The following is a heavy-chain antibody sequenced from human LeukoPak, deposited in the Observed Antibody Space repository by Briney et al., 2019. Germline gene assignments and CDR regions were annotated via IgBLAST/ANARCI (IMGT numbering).Heavy chain of an antibody. Sequence: GGSLRLSCAASGFTFSSYWMQWVRQAPGKGLVWVSRSNSDGSSTTYADSVKGRFTISRDNRKNTLYLQMNSLRAEDTAVYYCAREFEATGFWAFDYWGQGTLLTVSS. CDR3: AREFEATGFWAFDY. J-gene: IGHJ4*02. D-gene: IGHD3-16*01. CDR1: GFTFSSYW. CDR2: SNSDGSST. V-gene: IGHV3-74*01.